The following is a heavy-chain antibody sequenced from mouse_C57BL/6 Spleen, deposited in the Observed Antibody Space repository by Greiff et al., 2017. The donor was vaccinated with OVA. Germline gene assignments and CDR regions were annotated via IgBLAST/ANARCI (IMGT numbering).Heavy chain of an antibody. D-gene: IGHD2-4*01. CDR1: GYTFTSYW. Sequence: VQLQQSGTVLARPGASVKMSCKTSGYTFTSYWMHWVKQRPGQGLEWIGAIYPGNSDTSYNQKFKGKAKLTAVTSASTAYMELSSLTNEDSAVYYCTRLDDYDGYFDYWGQGTTLTVSS. CDR2: IYPGNSDT. CDR3: TRLDDYDGYFDY. J-gene: IGHJ2*01. V-gene: IGHV1-5*01.